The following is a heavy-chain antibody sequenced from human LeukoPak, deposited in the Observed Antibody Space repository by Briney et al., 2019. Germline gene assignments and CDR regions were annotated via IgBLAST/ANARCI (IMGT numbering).Heavy chain of an antibody. CDR2: IYPGDSDT. Sequence: GESLKISCKGSGYSFTSYWIGWVRQMPGKGLEWMGIIYPGDSDTRYSPSFQGQVTITADKSISTAYLQWSSLKASDTAMYYCARHGSGWDEVGYYFDYWGQGTLVTVSS. D-gene: IGHD6-19*01. CDR3: ARHGSGWDEVGYYFDY. J-gene: IGHJ4*02. CDR1: GYSFTSYW. V-gene: IGHV5-51*01.